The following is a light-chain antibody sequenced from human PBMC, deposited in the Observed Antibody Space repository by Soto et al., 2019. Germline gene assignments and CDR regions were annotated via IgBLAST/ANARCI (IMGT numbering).Light chain of an antibody. J-gene: IGKJ1*01. CDR2: GAS. CDR1: QSVSSNY. V-gene: IGKV3-20*01. Sequence: ETVLTQSPGTLSLSPGERATLSCRASQSVSSNYLAWYQQKPGQAPRLLIYGASTTATGIPGRFSGSGSGTYFTLTISRLEPEDFAVYYCQQFGRSPPSWTFGQGTKVEIK. CDR3: QQFGRSPPSWT.